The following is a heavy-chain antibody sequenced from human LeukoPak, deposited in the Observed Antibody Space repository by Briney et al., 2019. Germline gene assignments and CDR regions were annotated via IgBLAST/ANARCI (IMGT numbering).Heavy chain of an antibody. CDR2: ISGSGGST. V-gene: IGHV3-23*01. J-gene: IGHJ5*02. Sequence: PGGSLRLSCAASGFTFSSYAMSWVRQAPGKGLEWVSAISGSGGSTYYAYSVKGRFTISRDNSKNTLYLQMNSLRAEDTAVYYCAKALSGDYEHWFDPWGQGTLVTVSS. CDR3: AKALSGDYEHWFDP. D-gene: IGHD4-17*01. CDR1: GFTFSSYA.